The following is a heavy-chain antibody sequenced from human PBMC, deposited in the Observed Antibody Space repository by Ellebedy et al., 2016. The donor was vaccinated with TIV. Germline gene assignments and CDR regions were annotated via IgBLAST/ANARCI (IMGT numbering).Heavy chain of an antibody. CDR2: IYYSGST. D-gene: IGHD2/OR15-2a*01. Sequence: SETLSLXXTVSGGSISSSSYYWGWIRQPPGKGLEWIGSIYYSGSTYYNPSLKSRVTISVDTSKNQFSLKLSSVTAADTAVYYCASVNFSDAFDIWGQGTMVTVSS. V-gene: IGHV4-39*07. CDR3: ASVNFSDAFDI. CDR1: GGSISSSSYY. J-gene: IGHJ3*02.